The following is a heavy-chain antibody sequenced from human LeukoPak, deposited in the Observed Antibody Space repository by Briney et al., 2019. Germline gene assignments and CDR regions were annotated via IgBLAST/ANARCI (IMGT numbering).Heavy chain of an antibody. CDR3: ARGYSSSSFFDY. J-gene: IGHJ4*02. D-gene: IGHD6-6*01. V-gene: IGHV3-23*01. Sequence: GGSLRLSCAASGFTFSSYGMSWVRQAPGKGLEWVSAISGSGGSTYYADSVKGRFTISRDNSKNTLYLQMNSPRAEDTALYYCARGYSSSSFFDYWGQGTLVTVSS. CDR2: ISGSGGST. CDR1: GFTFSSYG.